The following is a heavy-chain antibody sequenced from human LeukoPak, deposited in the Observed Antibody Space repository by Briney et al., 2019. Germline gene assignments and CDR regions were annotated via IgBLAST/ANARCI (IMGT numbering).Heavy chain of an antibody. V-gene: IGHV3-7*01. CDR3: AREAVIIPGAVDY. CDR1: GFTLSSYW. CDR2: IKQDGSEK. Sequence: GGSLRLSCAASGFTLSSYWMSWVRQAPGKGLEWVANIKQDGSEKYYVDSVKGRFTISRDNAKNSLYLQMNSLRAEDTAVYYCAREAVIIPGAVDYWGQGTLVTVSS. D-gene: IGHD3-3*01. J-gene: IGHJ4*02.